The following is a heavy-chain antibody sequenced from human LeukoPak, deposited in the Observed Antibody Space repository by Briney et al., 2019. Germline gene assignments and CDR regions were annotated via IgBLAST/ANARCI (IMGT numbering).Heavy chain of an antibody. CDR3: AGFDSGYYYFAY. CDR1: GYSISSGYY. V-gene: IGHV4-38-2*02. CDR2: IYHSGST. J-gene: IGHJ4*02. D-gene: IGHD5-12*01. Sequence: PSETLSLTCTVSGYSISSGYYWGRIRQPPGKGLEWIGNIYHSGSTYYNPSLKSRVTISVDTSKNQFSLKLSSVTAADTAVYYCAGFDSGYYYFAYWGQGTLVTVSS.